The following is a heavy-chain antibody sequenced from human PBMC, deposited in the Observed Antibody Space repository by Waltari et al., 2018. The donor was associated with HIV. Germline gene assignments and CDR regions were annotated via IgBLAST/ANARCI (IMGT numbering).Heavy chain of an antibody. J-gene: IGHJ4*02. CDR2: IYPGDSDT. V-gene: IGHV5-51*01. Sequence: EVQLVQSGAEVKKPGESLRISCQTSGYSFITYWIAWGRQMPGGGLEWVGAIYPGDSDTTYSPSFQGHVSISVDNSITTAYLQWISLKASDTAIYYCARRGYGSGSYYKDPLDYWGQGTLVTVSS. D-gene: IGHD3-10*01. CDR1: GYSFITYW. CDR3: ARRGYGSGSYYKDPLDY.